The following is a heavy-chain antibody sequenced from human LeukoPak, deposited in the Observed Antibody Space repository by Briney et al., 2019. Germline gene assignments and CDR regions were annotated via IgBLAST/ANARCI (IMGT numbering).Heavy chain of an antibody. CDR3: ARGQIIVVVPAARNRRGGPEYYFDY. CDR1: GVSITSYY. CDR2: IYTSGSP. D-gene: IGHD2-2*01. V-gene: IGHV4-4*07. J-gene: IGHJ4*02. Sequence: SETLSLTCTVSGVSITSYYWSWIRQPAGKGLEWIGRIYTSGSPNYNPSLKSRVTMSVDTSKNQFSLKLSSVTAADTAVYYCARGQIIVVVPAARNRRGGPEYYFDYWGQGTLVTVSS.